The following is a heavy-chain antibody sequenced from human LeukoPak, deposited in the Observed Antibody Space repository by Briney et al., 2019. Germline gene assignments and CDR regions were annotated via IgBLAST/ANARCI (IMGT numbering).Heavy chain of an antibody. Sequence: GGSLRLSCAASGFTFSSYSMNWVRQAPGKGLEWVSYISSSSSTIYYADSVKGRFTISRDNSKNTLYLQMNSLRAEDTAVYYCAKESSGLGYCSSTSCYDVYYYYMDVWGKGTTVTVSS. CDR1: GFTFSSYS. V-gene: IGHV3-48*01. D-gene: IGHD2-2*01. CDR2: ISSSSSTI. J-gene: IGHJ6*03. CDR3: AKESSGLGYCSSTSCYDVYYYYMDV.